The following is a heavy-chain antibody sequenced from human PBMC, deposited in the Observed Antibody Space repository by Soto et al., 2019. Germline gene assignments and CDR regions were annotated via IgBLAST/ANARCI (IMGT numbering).Heavy chain of an antibody. CDR3: AKDTYWGYCSGGSCYSGAFDI. D-gene: IGHD2-15*01. CDR2: ISWNSGSI. V-gene: IGHV3-9*01. Sequence: EVQLVESGGGLVQPGRSLRLSCAASGFTFDDYAMHWVRQAPGKGLEWVSGISWNSGSIGYADSVKGRFTISRDNAKNSLYLQMNSLRAEDTALYYCAKDTYWGYCSGGSCYSGAFDIWGQGTMVTVSS. J-gene: IGHJ3*02. CDR1: GFTFDDYA.